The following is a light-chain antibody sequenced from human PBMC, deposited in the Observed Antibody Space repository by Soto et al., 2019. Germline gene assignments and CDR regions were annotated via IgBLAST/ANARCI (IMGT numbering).Light chain of an antibody. J-gene: IGKJ4*01. V-gene: IGKV3-20*01. CDR1: QSVSSSY. Sequence: EIVLTQSPGTLSLSPGERATLSCRASQSVSSSYLAWYQQKPGQAPRLLIYGASNRATGIPDRFSGSGSGTDLTLTISRLEPEDFAVYYCQQYGSSPLTFGGGTKVDIK. CDR2: GAS. CDR3: QQYGSSPLT.